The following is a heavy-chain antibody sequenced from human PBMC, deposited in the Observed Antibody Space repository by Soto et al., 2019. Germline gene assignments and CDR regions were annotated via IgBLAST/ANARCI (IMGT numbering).Heavy chain of an antibody. CDR3: ANSRGGTFLGYHGLDI. D-gene: IGHD3-16*01. V-gene: IGHV1-69*01. CDR2: IIPVFGRV. J-gene: IGHJ6*02. CDR1: GGTFSSRA. Sequence: QVQLVQSGPEVKKTGTSVKVSCKASGGTFSSRAISWVRQAPGQGLEWMGGIIPVFGRVNYAEKFQERVTITADESPGTVYMELSSLRSEYTALYYCANSRGGTFLGYHGLDIWAQGTTVSVSS.